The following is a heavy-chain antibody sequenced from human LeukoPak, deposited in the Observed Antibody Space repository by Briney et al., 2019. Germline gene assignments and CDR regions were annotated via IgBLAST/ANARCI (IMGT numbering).Heavy chain of an antibody. CDR3: GRVIAGAIDY. V-gene: IGHV3-7*01. Sequence: ESGGSLRLSCAASGFTFSGHSMTWVRQAPGKGLEWVGKIRLDGSERFYVDFVKGRFTISRDNADNSMYLQMNSLRAEDTAVYYCGRVIAGAIDYGGQGTLVTVSS. J-gene: IGHJ4*02. CDR1: GFTFSGHS. CDR2: IRLDGSER. D-gene: IGHD6-13*01.